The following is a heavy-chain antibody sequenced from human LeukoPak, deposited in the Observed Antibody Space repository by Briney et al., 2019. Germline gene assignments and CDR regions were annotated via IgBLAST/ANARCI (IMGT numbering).Heavy chain of an antibody. D-gene: IGHD1/OR15-1a*01. CDR2: IIPIFGTA. J-gene: IGHJ6*02. Sequence: PVKVSCKASGGTFSSYAISWVRQAPGQGLEWMGGIIPIFGTANYAQKFQGRVTITADESTSTAYMELSSLRSEDTAVYYCARNKAPRIYYYGMDVWGQGTTVTVSS. CDR1: GGTFSSYA. CDR3: ARNKAPRIYYYGMDV. V-gene: IGHV1-69*13.